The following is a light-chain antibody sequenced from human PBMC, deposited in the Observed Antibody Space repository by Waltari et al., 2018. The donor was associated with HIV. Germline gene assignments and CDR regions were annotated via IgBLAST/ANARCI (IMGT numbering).Light chain of an antibody. V-gene: IGLV3-25*03. CDR2: KDS. CDR1: ALSMQY. J-gene: IGLJ2*01. Sequence: SSELTQPPSLSVSPGQTARITCSGDALSMQYGYCYQQKPGQAPVLVIYKDSERSSGIPERFSGSSSGTTVTLTISGAQAEDEAAYFCQSTDRSGSYIIFGGGTKLTVL. CDR3: QSTDRSGSYII.